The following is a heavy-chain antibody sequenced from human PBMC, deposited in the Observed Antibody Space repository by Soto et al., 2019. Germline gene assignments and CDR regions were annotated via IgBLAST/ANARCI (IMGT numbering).Heavy chain of an antibody. Sequence: QVQLVEFGGDVVQPGTSLRLSCTASESTLNTYDIMWVRQAPGRGLEWVAHIVPDGSRTYYADSVKGRFTISRDNARNTVYLQLYSLRPEDTAVYHCVRGPSHGAFDIWGQGTLVTVSS. D-gene: IGHD3-3*01. CDR1: ESTLNTYD. CDR3: VRGPSHGAFDI. V-gene: IGHV3-30-3*01. J-gene: IGHJ3*02. CDR2: IVPDGSRT.